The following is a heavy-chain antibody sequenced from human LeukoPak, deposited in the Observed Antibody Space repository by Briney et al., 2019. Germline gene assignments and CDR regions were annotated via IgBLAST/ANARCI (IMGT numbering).Heavy chain of an antibody. J-gene: IGHJ4*02. CDR1: GGTFSSYA. CDR2: IIPIFGTA. V-gene: IGHV1-69*05. Sequence: ASVKVSCKASGGTFSSYAISWVRQAPGQGLEWMGGIIPIFGTANYAQKFQGRVTITTDESTSTAYMELSSLRSEDTAVYYCASNQGGYYYDSSGYPFDYWGQGTLVTVSS. CDR3: ASNQGGYYYDSSGYPFDY. D-gene: IGHD3-22*01.